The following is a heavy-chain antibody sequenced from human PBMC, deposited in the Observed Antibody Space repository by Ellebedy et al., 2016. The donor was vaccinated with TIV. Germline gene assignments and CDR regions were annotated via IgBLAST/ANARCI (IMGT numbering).Heavy chain of an antibody. Sequence: MPSETLSLTCTVSGGSITNKRHYWGWVRHPPGTALEWIGSTYYSGNTYYNPSLEGRITISMDTSKNQFSLSLNFVTAADTAVYYCARAFYDTSAYYPRTNFDSWGQGAQVIVSS. J-gene: IGHJ4*02. CDR1: GGSITNKRHY. D-gene: IGHD3-22*01. CDR2: TYYSGNT. V-gene: IGHV4-39*07. CDR3: ARAFYDTSAYYPRTNFDS.